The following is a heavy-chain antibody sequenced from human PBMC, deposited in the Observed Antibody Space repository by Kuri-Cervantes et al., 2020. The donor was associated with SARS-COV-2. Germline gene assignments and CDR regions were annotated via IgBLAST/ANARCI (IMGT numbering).Heavy chain of an antibody. J-gene: IGHJ3*02. Sequence: GGSLRPSCAASGFTFSSYSMNWVRQAPGKGLEWVSSISSSSYIYYADSVKGRFTISRDNAKNSLYLQMNSLRAEDTAVYYCAKTGRVSIFGVVSLGDAFDIWGQGTMVTDSS. CDR3: AKTGRVSIFGVVSLGDAFDI. CDR2: ISSSSYI. D-gene: IGHD3-3*01. CDR1: GFTFSSYS. V-gene: IGHV3-21*01.